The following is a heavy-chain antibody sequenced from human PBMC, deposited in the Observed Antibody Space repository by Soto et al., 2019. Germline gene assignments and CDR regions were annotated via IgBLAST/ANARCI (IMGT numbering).Heavy chain of an antibody. V-gene: IGHV4-30-4*01. D-gene: IGHD2-15*01. CDR3: ARGRYCLTGRCFPNWFDS. J-gene: IGHJ5*01. CDR1: GDSISTVDYF. Sequence: SETLSLTCSVSGDSISTVDYFWAWIRQPPGQALEYIGYIYKSATTYYNPAFESRVAISLDTSKSQFSLNVTSVTAADTAVYFCARGRYCLTGRCFPNWFDSWGQGTLVTVSS. CDR2: IYKSATT.